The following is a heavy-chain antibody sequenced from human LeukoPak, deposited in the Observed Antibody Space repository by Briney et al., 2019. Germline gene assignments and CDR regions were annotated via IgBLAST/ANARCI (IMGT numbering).Heavy chain of an antibody. Sequence: SVKVSCKASGGTFSSYAISWVRQAPGQGLEWMGGIIPIFGTANYAQKFQGRVTITADKSTSTAYMELSSLRSEDTAVYYCARTGGYGSGSYYNWFDPWGQGTLVTVSS. J-gene: IGHJ5*02. V-gene: IGHV1-69*06. CDR1: GGTFSSYA. D-gene: IGHD3-10*01. CDR2: IIPIFGTA. CDR3: ARTGGYGSGSYYNWFDP.